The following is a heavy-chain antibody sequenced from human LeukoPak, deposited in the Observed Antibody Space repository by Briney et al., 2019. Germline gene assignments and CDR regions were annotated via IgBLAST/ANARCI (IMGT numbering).Heavy chain of an antibody. V-gene: IGHV1-18*04. CDR3: ARDSQYCSSTSCYGTDDY. D-gene: IGHD2-2*01. Sequence: PSVKVSCKASGYTFTSYGISWVRQAPGQGLEWMGWISAYNGNTNYAQKLQGRVTMTTDTSTSTAYMELRSLRSNDTAVYYCARDSQYCSSTSCYGTDDYWGQGTLVTVSS. J-gene: IGHJ4*02. CDR1: GYTFTSYG. CDR2: ISAYNGNT.